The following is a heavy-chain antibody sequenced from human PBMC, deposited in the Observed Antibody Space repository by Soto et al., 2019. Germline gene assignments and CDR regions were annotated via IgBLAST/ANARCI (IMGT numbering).Heavy chain of an antibody. CDR3: ARDKSSLRYFDWSSPVGPREYGMDV. V-gene: IGHV3-66*01. J-gene: IGHJ6*02. CDR2: IYSGGST. CDR1: GFTVSSNY. D-gene: IGHD3-9*01. Sequence: GGSLRLSCAASGFTVSSNYMSWVRQAPGKGLEWVSVIYSGGSTYYADSVKGRFTISRDNSKNTLYLQMNSLRAEDTAVYYCARDKSSLRYFDWSSPVGPREYGMDVWGQGTTVTVSS.